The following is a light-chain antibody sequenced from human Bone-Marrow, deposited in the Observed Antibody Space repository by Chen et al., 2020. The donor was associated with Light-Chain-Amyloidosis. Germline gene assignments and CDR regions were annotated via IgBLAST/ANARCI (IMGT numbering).Light chain of an antibody. CDR2: GSS. Sequence: EIVLTQSPGTLSLSPGEGANLSCRASQTISSNYLTWYQQKFGQAPRLLIYGSSSRATGIPDRFTGSASGTYFTLTINRLEPEDFAMYYCQQYGTSPLTFGGGTKVEIK. CDR3: QQYGTSPLT. J-gene: IGKJ4*01. CDR1: QTISSNY. V-gene: IGKV3-20*01.